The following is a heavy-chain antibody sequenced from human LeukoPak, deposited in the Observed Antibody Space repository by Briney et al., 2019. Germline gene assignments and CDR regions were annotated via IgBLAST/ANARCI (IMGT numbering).Heavy chain of an antibody. CDR2: IYFSGST. CDR3: ARDPGYCSSTSCWDYYYGMDV. Sequence: SETLSLTCTVSGCSVSRYYRSWIRQPPRKGLEWIGYIYFSGSTNYDPSLKSRVTISVDTSKKQFSLKLSSVTAADTAVYYCARDPGYCSSTSCWDYYYGMDVWGQGTTVTVSS. J-gene: IGHJ6*02. V-gene: IGHV4-59*02. CDR1: GCSVSRYY. D-gene: IGHD2-2*01.